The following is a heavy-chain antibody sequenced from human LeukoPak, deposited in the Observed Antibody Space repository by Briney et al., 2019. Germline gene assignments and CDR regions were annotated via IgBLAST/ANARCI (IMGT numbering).Heavy chain of an antibody. V-gene: IGHV3-30*02. Sequence: GGSLRLSCAASGFTFNSYGMSWVRQAPGKGPEWVAFISFDGSSKYYGDSVKGRFVIHRDNSQNTMYLQMDSLRAEATATYYCAKDLSPRGYTYGYGVFEIWGQGTRVTVSS. J-gene: IGHJ3*02. CDR2: ISFDGSSK. CDR1: GFTFNSYG. CDR3: AKDLSPRGYTYGYGVFEI. D-gene: IGHD5-18*01.